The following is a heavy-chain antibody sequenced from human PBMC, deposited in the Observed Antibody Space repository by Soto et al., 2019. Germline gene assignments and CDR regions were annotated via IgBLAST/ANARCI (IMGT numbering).Heavy chain of an antibody. V-gene: IGHV1-69*13. CDR3: ARSRYYDFWSGYHYFDY. CDR1: GGTFGSYA. D-gene: IGHD3-3*01. CDR2: IIPIFGTA. Sequence: ASVKVSCKASGGTFGSYAISWVRQAPGQGLEWMGGIIPIFGTANYAQKFQGRVTITADESTSTAYMELSSLRSEDTAVYYCARSRYYDFWSGYHYFDYWGQGTLVTVSS. J-gene: IGHJ4*02.